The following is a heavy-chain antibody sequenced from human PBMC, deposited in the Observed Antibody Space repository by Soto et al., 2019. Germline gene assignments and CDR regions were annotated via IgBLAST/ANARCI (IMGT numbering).Heavy chain of an antibody. V-gene: IGHV3-53*01. J-gene: IGHJ6*02. D-gene: IGHD3-10*01. CDR2: LYIDGTT. Sequence: EVYLVESGGGLIQPGGSLRLSCAASGFIVSDMYMTWVRQAPGKGLQWVSALYIDGTTYYADSLKGRFTISRDNSKNTLYLQMNTLSAEDPAVYYCARNMVPFAMDVWGQGTTVIVSS. CDR3: ARNMVPFAMDV. CDR1: GFIVSDMY.